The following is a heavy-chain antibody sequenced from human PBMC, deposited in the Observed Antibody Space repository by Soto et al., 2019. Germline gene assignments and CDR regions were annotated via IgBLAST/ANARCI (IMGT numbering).Heavy chain of an antibody. V-gene: IGHV3-23*01. CDR2: ISCSGGST. CDR3: AKSGGSGSYYVDY. CDR1: GFTFSSYG. Sequence: GGSLRLSCAASGFTFSSYGMHWVRQAPGKGLEWVAVISCSGGSTYYADSVKGRFTISRDNSKNTLYLQMNSLRAEDTAVYYCAKSGGSGSYYVDYWGQGTLVTVSS. D-gene: IGHD3-10*01. J-gene: IGHJ4*02.